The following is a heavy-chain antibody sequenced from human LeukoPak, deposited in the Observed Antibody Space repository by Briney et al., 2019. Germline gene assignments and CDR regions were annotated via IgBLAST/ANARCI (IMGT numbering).Heavy chain of an antibody. D-gene: IGHD2-2*01. V-gene: IGHV1-18*04. Sequence: ASVSVSFKASGYTFTTNGVSCVRQAPGEGLWWLAWISPYDGDTNYTPDLRGRVTFSTDTSTSTAYMELTSLRSDDTAVYYCARLRAGIYSSRDAFDIWGQGTMVTVSS. CDR1: GYTFTTNG. CDR3: ARLRAGIYSSRDAFDI. J-gene: IGHJ3*02. CDR2: ISPYDGDT.